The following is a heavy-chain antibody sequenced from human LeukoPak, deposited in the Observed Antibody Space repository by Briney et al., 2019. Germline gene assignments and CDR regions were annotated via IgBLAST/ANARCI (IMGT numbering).Heavy chain of an antibody. CDR1: GFTFSAFD. V-gene: IGHV3-13*01. CDR2: IGTLGDT. J-gene: IGHJ4*02. CDR3: ARGRHNNYYDSSGYYPY. Sequence: GGSLRLSCGASGFTFSAFDLHWVRQSTGKGLEWVSGIGTLGDTYYADSVKGRFTISRDNAENSLYLQMNSLRAGDTAVYYCARGRHNNYYDSSGYYPYRGQGILVTVSS. D-gene: IGHD3-22*01.